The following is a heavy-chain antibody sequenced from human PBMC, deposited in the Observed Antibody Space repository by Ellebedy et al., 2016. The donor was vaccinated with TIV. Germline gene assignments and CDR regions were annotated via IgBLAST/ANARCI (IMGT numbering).Heavy chain of an antibody. Sequence: GGSLRLSCAASGFTFSSYWMSWVRQAPGKGLEWVANIKQDGSEKYYVDSVKGRFTISRDNAKNTLYLQMNSLRPEDTAVYYCAKIASTPTLGAFDYVDSWGQGTFLTVSS. V-gene: IGHV3-7*01. J-gene: IGHJ4*02. CDR3: AKIASTPTLGAFDYVDS. CDR1: GFTFSSYW. D-gene: IGHD5/OR15-5a*01. CDR2: IKQDGSEK.